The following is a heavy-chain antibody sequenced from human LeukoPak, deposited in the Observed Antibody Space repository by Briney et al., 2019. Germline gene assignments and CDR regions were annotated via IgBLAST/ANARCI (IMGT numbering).Heavy chain of an antibody. CDR3: ARSNAWLAGFFDY. Sequence: PGGSLRLSCAASGFTFSISAMSWFRQAPGKGLEWVSYISSSGSTIYYADSVKGRFTISRDNAKNSLYLQMNSLRAEDTAVYYCARSNAWLAGFFDYWGQGTLVTVSS. J-gene: IGHJ4*02. CDR1: GFTFSISA. CDR2: ISSSGSTI. D-gene: IGHD6-19*01. V-gene: IGHV3-11*01.